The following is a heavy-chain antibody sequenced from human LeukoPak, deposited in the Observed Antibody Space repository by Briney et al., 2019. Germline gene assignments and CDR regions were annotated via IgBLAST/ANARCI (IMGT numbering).Heavy chain of an antibody. CDR1: GGSISSYY. D-gene: IGHD3-22*01. CDR3: ASHDSSGYYDY. CDR2: IYYSGST. J-gene: IGHJ4*02. V-gene: IGHV4-59*01. Sequence: SETLSLTCTVSGGSISSYYWSWIRQPPGKGLEWIGYIYYSGSTNYNPSLKSRVTISVDTSKNQFSLKLSSMTAADTAVYYCASHDSSGYYDYWGQGTLVTVSS.